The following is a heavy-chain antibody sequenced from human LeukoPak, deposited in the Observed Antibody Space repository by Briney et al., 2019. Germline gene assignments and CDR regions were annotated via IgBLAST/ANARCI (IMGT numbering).Heavy chain of an antibody. Sequence: PSETLSLTCTVSGGSISSYYWSRIRQPPGKGLEWIGYIYYSGSTNYNPSLKSRVTISVDTSKDQFSLKLSSVTAADTAVYYCARVAEMATAALFDYWGQGTLVTVSS. CDR2: IYYSGST. CDR3: ARVAEMATAALFDY. J-gene: IGHJ4*02. V-gene: IGHV4-59*01. CDR1: GGSISSYY. D-gene: IGHD5-24*01.